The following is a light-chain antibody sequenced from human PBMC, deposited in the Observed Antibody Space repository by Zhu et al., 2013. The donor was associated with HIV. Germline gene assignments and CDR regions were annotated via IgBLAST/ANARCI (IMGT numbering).Light chain of an antibody. CDR3: QQYGSSFTWT. Sequence: EIVLTQSPGTLSLSSGERVTLSCRASQTVSSNSLAWYRQKLGQAPRLLIYGASSRATGIPDRFSGSGSGTEFSLSISRLEPEDFGLYYCQQYGSSFTWTFGQGTKVEMK. J-gene: IGKJ1*01. CDR1: QTVSSNS. V-gene: IGKV3-20*01. CDR2: GAS.